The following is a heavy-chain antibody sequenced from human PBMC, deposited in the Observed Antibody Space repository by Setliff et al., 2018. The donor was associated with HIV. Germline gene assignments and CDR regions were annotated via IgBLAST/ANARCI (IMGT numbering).Heavy chain of an antibody. V-gene: IGHV4-39*01. Sequence: SETLSLTCTVSGGSISSSSYYWGWIRQPPGKGLEWIGSIYYRGSTYYNPSLKSRVTISVDTSKNQFSLKLSSVTAADTAVYYCARHSPSDYWGQGTLVTVSS. CDR2: IYYRGST. CDR3: ARHSPSDY. CDR1: GGSISSSSYY. J-gene: IGHJ4*02.